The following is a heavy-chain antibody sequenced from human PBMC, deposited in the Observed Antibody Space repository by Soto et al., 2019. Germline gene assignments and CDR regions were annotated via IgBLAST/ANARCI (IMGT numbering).Heavy chain of an antibody. J-gene: IGHJ4*02. V-gene: IGHV4-34*01. CDR1: GGSFSGYY. D-gene: IGHD3-3*01. CDR2: MNHRGST. CDR3: ARGVYNTIFGVVRLDY. Sequence: PSETLSLTCAVYGGSFSGYYWSWIRQPPGKGLEWIGEMNHRGSTNYNPSLKSRVTISVDTSKNQFSLKLSSVTAADTAVYYCARGVYNTIFGVVRLDYWGQGTLVTVAS.